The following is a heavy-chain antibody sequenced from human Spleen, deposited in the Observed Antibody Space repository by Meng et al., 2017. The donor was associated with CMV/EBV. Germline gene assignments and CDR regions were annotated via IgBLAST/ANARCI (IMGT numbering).Heavy chain of an antibody. CDR2: IYYSGST. CDR1: GGSISSGDSY. V-gene: IGHV4-30-4*01. J-gene: IGHJ4*02. Sequence: GQLQESGPGLVKPSQTLSLTCSVSGGSISSGDSYWSWIRQPPGKGLEWIGYIYYSGSTYYNPSLRSRITISVDTSKNQFSLKLSSVTAADTAVYYCARVFGRDYPNSWGRGTLVTVSS. D-gene: IGHD2-21*02. CDR3: ARVFGRDYPNS.